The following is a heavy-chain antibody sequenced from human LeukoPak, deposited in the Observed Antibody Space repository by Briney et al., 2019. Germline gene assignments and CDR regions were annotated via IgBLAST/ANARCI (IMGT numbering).Heavy chain of an antibody. J-gene: IGHJ4*02. CDR1: GFSFSGNV. CDR2: ISSNGAGT. D-gene: IGHD1-26*01. Sequence: GGSLRLSCSASGFSFSGNVMHWVRQAPGKGLEYVSAISSNGAGTYYVDSVKGRFTISRDNSKNTPYLQMSSLRLEDTALYYCVKGGSEGGDYWGQGTLVTVSS. V-gene: IGHV3-64D*09. CDR3: VKGGSEGGDY.